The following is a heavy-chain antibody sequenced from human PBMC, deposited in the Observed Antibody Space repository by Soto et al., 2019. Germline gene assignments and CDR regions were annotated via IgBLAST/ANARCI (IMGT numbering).Heavy chain of an antibody. CDR3: ARDNDRLQLGGNYYYILDV. CDR2: IMPVFPTP. J-gene: IGHJ6*02. CDR1: GGTFSTSA. D-gene: IGHD5-12*01. Sequence: QVQLVQSGAEVKNPGSSVKVSCKASGGTFSTSAISWVRQAPGQGLEWVGGIMPVFPTPDYAQNFQGRVTITADESTTRTSLELTSLRADDTAVYYCARDNDRLQLGGNYYYILDVWGQGTAITVSS. V-gene: IGHV1-69*12.